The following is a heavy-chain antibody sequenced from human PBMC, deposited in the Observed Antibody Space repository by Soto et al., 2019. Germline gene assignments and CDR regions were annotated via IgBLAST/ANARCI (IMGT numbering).Heavy chain of an antibody. V-gene: IGHV5-51*01. CDR2: IYPGDSDT. Sequence: SLKISCKGSGYSSTIYRIGWVRQMPGKGLEWMGIIYPGDSDTRYSPSFQGQVTISADKSISTAYLQWSSLKASDTAMYYCAREWLHDAFDIWGQGTMVTVSS. CDR1: GYSSTIYR. D-gene: IGHD5-12*01. CDR3: AREWLHDAFDI. J-gene: IGHJ3*02.